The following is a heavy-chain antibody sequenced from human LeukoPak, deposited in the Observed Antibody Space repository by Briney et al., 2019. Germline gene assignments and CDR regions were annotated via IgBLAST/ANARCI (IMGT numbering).Heavy chain of an antibody. Sequence: ASVKVSCKASGYTFTSYGISWVRQAPGQGLEWMGWISGYNGYTHYAHNLQGRVTMPTDTSTSKAYMELRSLRSDDTAVYYCARDEARYSSGYYPNWFDPWGQGTLVTVSS. J-gene: IGHJ5*02. D-gene: IGHD3-22*01. CDR1: GYTFTSYG. V-gene: IGHV1-18*01. CDR2: ISGYNGYT. CDR3: ARDEARYSSGYYPNWFDP.